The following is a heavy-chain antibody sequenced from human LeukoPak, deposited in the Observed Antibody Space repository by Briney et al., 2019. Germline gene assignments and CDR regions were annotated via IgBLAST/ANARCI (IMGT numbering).Heavy chain of an antibody. J-gene: IGHJ4*02. CDR2: LSGSGGST. V-gene: IGHV3-23*01. Sequence: GGSLRLSCAASGFTFSSYAMNWVRQAPGKGLEWVSALSGSGGSTYYADSVKGRFTISRDNSKNTLYLQMNSLRAEDTAVYYCAISYDDSLSGGFAYWGQGTLVTVSS. D-gene: IGHD3-22*01. CDR3: AISYDDSLSGGFAY. CDR1: GFTFSSYA.